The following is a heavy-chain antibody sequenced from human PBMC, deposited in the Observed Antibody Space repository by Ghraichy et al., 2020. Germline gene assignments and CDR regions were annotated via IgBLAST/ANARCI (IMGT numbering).Heavy chain of an antibody. CDR2: ISSSSATI. Sequence: GESLNISCAASGITFTTYSMHWVRQAPGERLEWISYISSSSATIFYADSVKGRFTISRDNARNSLYLQMNSLRAEDTAVYYCARYDTQIGWFDPWGQGTLVTVSS. J-gene: IGHJ5*02. CDR3: ARYDTQIGWFDP. V-gene: IGHV3-48*04. D-gene: IGHD3-22*01. CDR1: GITFTTYS.